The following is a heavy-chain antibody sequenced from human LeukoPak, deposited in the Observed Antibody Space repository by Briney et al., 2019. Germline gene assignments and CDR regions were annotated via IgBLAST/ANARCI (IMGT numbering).Heavy chain of an antibody. J-gene: IGHJ6*03. CDR3: ARATVIGSVPVPGFMDV. V-gene: IGHV3-13*01. Sequence: PGGSLRLSCAASGFTFSTYDMHWVRQVAGEGLEWVSSTIGDTFYPGSVKGRFTISRENAKNSLYPQMNSLRADDTAVYYCARATVIGSVPVPGFMDVWGKGTTVTVSS. CDR2: TIGDT. D-gene: IGHD2-21*01. CDR1: GFTFSTYD.